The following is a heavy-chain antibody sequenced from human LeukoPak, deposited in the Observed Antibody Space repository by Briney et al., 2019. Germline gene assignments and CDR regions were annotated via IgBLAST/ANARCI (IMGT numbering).Heavy chain of an antibody. CDR3: ARGGFLDPFDP. Sequence: PSETLSLTCTVSGGSISSGGYYWSWIRQHPGKGLEWIGYIYYSGSTYYNPSLKSRVTISVDTSKNQFSLKLSSVTAADTAVYYCARGGFLDPFDPWGQGTLVTVSS. J-gene: IGHJ5*02. V-gene: IGHV4-31*03. CDR2: IYYSGST. D-gene: IGHD1-1*01. CDR1: GGSISSGGYY.